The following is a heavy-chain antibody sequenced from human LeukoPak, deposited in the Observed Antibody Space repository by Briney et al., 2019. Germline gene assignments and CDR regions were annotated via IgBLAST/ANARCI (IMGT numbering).Heavy chain of an antibody. CDR1: GGSIKTYY. CDR3: VRDQSEFDS. Sequence: SETLSLTCSVSGGSIKTYYWTWIRQPPGKGPEWIGYIHYSGSTDSNPSLMGRVTISLDTSKSQFSLELRSVSAADTAVYYCVRDQSEFDSWGQGTVVTVSS. V-gene: IGHV4-59*01. CDR2: IHYSGST. J-gene: IGHJ4*02.